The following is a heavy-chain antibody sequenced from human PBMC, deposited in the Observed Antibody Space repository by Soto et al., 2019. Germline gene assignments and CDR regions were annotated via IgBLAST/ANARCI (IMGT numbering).Heavy chain of an antibody. CDR3: ARSIAAAGVY. Sequence: GGSLRLSCAASGFTFSSYSMNWVRQAPGKGLEWVSYISSSSSTIYYADSVKGRFTISRDNAKNSLYLQMNSLRAEDTAVYYCARSIAAAGVYWGQGTLVTVSS. J-gene: IGHJ4*02. CDR1: GFTFSSYS. D-gene: IGHD6-13*01. V-gene: IGHV3-48*01. CDR2: ISSSSSTI.